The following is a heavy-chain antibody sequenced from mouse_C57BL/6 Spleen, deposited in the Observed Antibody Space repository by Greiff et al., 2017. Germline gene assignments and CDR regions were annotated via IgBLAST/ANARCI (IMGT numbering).Heavy chain of an antibody. Sequence: EVKLVESGAELVRPGASVKLSCTASGFNIKDYYMHWVKQRPEQGLEWIGRIDPEDGDTEYAPKVQGKATMTADTSSNTAYLQLSSLTSEDTAVYYCTTSYYGSQFFFDYWGQGTTLTVSS. D-gene: IGHD1-1*01. CDR3: TTSYYGSQFFFDY. J-gene: IGHJ2*01. CDR1: GFNIKDYY. CDR2: IDPEDGDT. V-gene: IGHV14-1*01.